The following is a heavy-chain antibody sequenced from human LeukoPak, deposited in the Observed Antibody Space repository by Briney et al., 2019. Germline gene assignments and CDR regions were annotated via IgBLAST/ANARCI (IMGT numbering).Heavy chain of an antibody. CDR1: GYTFTSYG. D-gene: IGHD1-26*01. Sequence: ASVKVSCKASGYTFTSYGISWVRQAPGQGLEWMGWISAYNGNTNYAQKLQGRVTMTTDTSTSTAYMELRSLRSDDTAVYYCARVPPSYSGSYFYYYYMDVWGKRTTVTVSS. CDR2: ISAYNGNT. CDR3: ARVPPSYSGSYFYYYYMDV. V-gene: IGHV1-18*01. J-gene: IGHJ6*03.